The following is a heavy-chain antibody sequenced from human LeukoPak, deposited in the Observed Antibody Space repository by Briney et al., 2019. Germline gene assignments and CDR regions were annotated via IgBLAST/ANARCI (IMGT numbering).Heavy chain of an antibody. V-gene: IGHV4-59*08. CDR1: GGSISSYY. CDR2: IYYSGST. Sequence: PSETLSLTCTVSGGSISSYYWNWIRQPPGKGLEWIGYIYYSGSTNYNPSLKSRVTISVDTSKNQLSLKLSSMTAADTAVYYCARQWLVSPLFDYWGQGTLVTVSS. J-gene: IGHJ4*02. CDR3: ARQWLVSPLFDY. D-gene: IGHD6-19*01.